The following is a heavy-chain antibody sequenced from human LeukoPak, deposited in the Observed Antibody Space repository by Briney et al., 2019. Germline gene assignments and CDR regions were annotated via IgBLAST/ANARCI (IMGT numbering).Heavy chain of an antibody. CDR2: IIPIFGTA. CDR3: ARTMVRGVMPYYYYYGMDV. Sequence: SVKVSCKASGGTFSSYAISWVRQAPGQGLEWMGGIIPIFGTANYAQKFQGRVTITADESTSTAYMELSSLRSEDTAVCYCARTMVRGVMPYYYYYGMDVWGQGTTVTVSS. J-gene: IGHJ6*02. D-gene: IGHD3-10*01. CDR1: GGTFSSYA. V-gene: IGHV1-69*13.